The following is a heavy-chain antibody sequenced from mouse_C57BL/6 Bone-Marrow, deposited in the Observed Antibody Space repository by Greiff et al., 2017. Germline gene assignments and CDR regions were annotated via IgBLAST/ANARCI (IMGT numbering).Heavy chain of an antibody. Sequence: VQLQQSGAELMKPGASVKLSCKATGYTFTGYWIEWVKQRPGHGLEWIGEILPGSGSTNYNEKFKGKSTLTVDKSSSTAYMQLSSLTSEDSAVYYCARSGYSNYVYYYAMDYWGQGTSVTVSS. CDR1: GYTFTGYW. CDR3: ARSGYSNYVYYYAMDY. J-gene: IGHJ4*01. CDR2: ILPGSGST. D-gene: IGHD2-5*01. V-gene: IGHV1-9*01.